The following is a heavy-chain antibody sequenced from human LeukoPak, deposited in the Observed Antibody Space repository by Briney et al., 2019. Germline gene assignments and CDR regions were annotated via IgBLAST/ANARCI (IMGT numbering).Heavy chain of an antibody. D-gene: IGHD3-22*01. Sequence: GGSLRLSCAASGFTFSSYAMSWVRQAPGKGLEWVSAISGSGGSTYYADSVKGRFTISRDNSKNTLYLQMNSLRAEDTAVYYCARDKYYDSSGYYYWGQGTLVTVSS. J-gene: IGHJ4*02. CDR1: GFTFSSYA. CDR3: ARDKYYDSSGYYY. V-gene: IGHV3-23*01. CDR2: ISGSGGST.